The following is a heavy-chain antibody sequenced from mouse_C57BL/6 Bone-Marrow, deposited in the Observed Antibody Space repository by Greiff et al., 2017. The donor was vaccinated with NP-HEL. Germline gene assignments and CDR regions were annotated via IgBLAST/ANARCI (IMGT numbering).Heavy chain of an antibody. Sequence: DVHLVESGGGLVKPGGSLKLSCAASGFTFSSYAMSWVRQTPEKRLEWVATISDGGSYTYYPDNVKGRFTISRDNAKNNLYLQMSHLKSEDTAMYYCARGDTMVTTTDWYFDVWGTGTTVTVSS. CDR3: ARGDTMVTTTDWYFDV. J-gene: IGHJ1*03. CDR2: ISDGGSYT. V-gene: IGHV5-4*01. CDR1: GFTFSSYA. D-gene: IGHD2-2*01.